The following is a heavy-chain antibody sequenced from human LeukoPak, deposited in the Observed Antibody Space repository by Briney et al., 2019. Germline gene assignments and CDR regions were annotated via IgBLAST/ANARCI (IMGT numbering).Heavy chain of an antibody. Sequence: SETLSLTCAVYGGSFSGYYWSWIRQPPGKGLEWIGEINHSGSTNYNPSLKSRVTIPVDTSKNQFSLKLSSVTAADTAVYYCARGDYDFWSGYYYGYWGQGTLVTVSS. D-gene: IGHD3-3*01. CDR1: GGSFSGYY. CDR3: ARGDYDFWSGYYYGY. J-gene: IGHJ4*02. V-gene: IGHV4-34*01. CDR2: INHSGST.